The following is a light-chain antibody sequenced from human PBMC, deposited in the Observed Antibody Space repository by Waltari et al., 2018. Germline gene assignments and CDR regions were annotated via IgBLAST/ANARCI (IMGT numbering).Light chain of an antibody. J-gene: IGKJ1*01. CDR2: GAS. CDR1: QGLSSSY. V-gene: IGKV3-20*01. CDR3: QQYDDTPPWT. Sequence: EIVLTQSPGTLSLSPGERATLSCRASQGLSSSYLAWYQQKSGQAPRLLIYGASNRATGIPDRFSGSGSGTDFTLTISRLEPEDFAVYYCQQYDDTPPWTFGQGTKVEIK.